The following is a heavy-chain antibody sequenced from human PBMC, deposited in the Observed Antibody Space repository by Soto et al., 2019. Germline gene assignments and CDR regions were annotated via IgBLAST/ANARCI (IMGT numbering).Heavy chain of an antibody. V-gene: IGHV4-59*01. CDR2: IYYSGST. CDR1: GGSISSYY. CDR3: ARVTYYYGSGSYYQIDY. Sequence: SETLSLTCTVSGGSISSYYWSWIRQPPGKGLEWIGYIYYSGSTNYNPSLKSRVTISVDTSKNQFSLKLSSVTAADTAVYYCARVTYYYGSGSYYQIDYWGQGTLVTVS. J-gene: IGHJ4*02. D-gene: IGHD3-10*01.